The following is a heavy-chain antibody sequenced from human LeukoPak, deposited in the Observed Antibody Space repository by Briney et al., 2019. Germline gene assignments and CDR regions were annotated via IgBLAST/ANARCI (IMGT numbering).Heavy chain of an antibody. CDR1: GFTFSTFG. V-gene: IGHV3-30*18. CDR3: AKARRCGAYFCFDY. J-gene: IGHJ4*02. Sequence: GGSLRLSCAASGFTFSTFGMHWVRQAPGKGLEWVAVILYDGSNRYYADSVKGRFTISRDNSRNTLYLQMNSLRAEDTAVYYCAKARRCGAYFCFDYWGQGTLVTVSS. D-gene: IGHD2/OR15-2a*01. CDR2: ILYDGSNR.